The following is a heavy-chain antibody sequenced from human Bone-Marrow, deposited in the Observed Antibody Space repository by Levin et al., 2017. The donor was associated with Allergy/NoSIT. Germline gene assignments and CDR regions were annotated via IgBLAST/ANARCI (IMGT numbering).Heavy chain of an antibody. CDR1: GGTFSRHA. V-gene: IGHV1-69*13. Sequence: SVKVSCKASGGTFSRHAISWVRQAPGQGLEWMGGIMPIFGTANYAQKFRGRVTITADESTSTAYMEVSSLRSEDTAVYYCARGSVVVDAASWFDPWGQGTLVTVSS. D-gene: IGHD2-15*01. CDR2: IMPIFGTA. J-gene: IGHJ5*02. CDR3: ARGSVVVDAASWFDP.